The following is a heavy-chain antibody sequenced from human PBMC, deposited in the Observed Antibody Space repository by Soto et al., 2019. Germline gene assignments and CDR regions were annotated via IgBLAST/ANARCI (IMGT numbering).Heavy chain of an antibody. V-gene: IGHV4-31*03. CDR1: GGSISSGGYY. D-gene: IGHD3-10*01. J-gene: IGHJ5*02. CDR3: ARVIFTDYAGSGSYVWFDP. Sequence: QVQLQESGPGLVKPSQTLSLTCTVSGGSISSGGYYWSWIRQHPGEGLEWIGYIYYSGSTYYNPSLKSRATISVDTSKNQFSLKLSSMTAADTAVYYCARVIFTDYAGSGSYVWFDPWGQGTLVTVSS. CDR2: IYYSGST.